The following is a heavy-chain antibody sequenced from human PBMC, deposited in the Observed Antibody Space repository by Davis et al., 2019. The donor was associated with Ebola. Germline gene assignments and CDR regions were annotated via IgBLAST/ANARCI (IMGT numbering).Heavy chain of an antibody. CDR2: IIPVVDTK. Sequence: KISCAASGFTFTSYAMNWVRQAPGQGLEWMGRIIPVVDTKDYAQKFQGRVTLTADKATNTAYMELSGLRFDDTAVYYCARGKWFDPWGQGTLVSVTS. CDR1: GFTFTSYA. CDR3: ARGKWFDP. J-gene: IGHJ5*02. V-gene: IGHV1-69*04.